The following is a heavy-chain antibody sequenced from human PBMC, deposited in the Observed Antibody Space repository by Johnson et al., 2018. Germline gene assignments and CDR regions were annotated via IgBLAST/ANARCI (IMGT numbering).Heavy chain of an antibody. CDR2: IYYSGST. CDR3: ARGGGDSYGYGDGTYGMDV. J-gene: IGHJ6*02. Sequence: QVQLQESGPGLVKPSETLSLTCTVSGGSISSYYWSWIRQPPGKGLEWIGYIYYSGSTNYNPSLKSRVTISVDTSKNQFSLKLSSVTAADTAVYYWARGGGDSYGYGDGTYGMDVWGQGTTVTVSS. CDR1: GGSISSYY. D-gene: IGHD5-18*01. V-gene: IGHV4-59*01.